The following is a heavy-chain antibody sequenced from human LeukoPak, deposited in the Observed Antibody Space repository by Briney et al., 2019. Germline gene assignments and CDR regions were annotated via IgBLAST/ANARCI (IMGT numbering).Heavy chain of an antibody. CDR2: IYYSGST. CDR1: GGSIISSYYY. V-gene: IGHV4-39*01. J-gene: IGHJ4*02. Sequence: SETLSLTCAVSGGSIISSYYYWGWIRQPPGKGLEWIGSIYYSGSTDDNPSLKSRVTISVDTSKNQFSLKLSSVTAADTAVYYCARHYMEYSSSSYFDYWGQGTLVTVSS. CDR3: ARHYMEYSSSSYFDY. D-gene: IGHD6-6*01.